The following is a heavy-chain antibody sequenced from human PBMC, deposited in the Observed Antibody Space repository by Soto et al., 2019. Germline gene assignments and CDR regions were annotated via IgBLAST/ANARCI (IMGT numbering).Heavy chain of an antibody. CDR1: GFTFSSYS. D-gene: IGHD3-10*01. Sequence: GSLRLSCAASGFTFSSYSMSWVRQAPGKGLEWVSGFRTSGDGGTTYYADSVKGRFTISRDNSKNMLFLQMNSLRAEDTAVYYCAKDRGVLWFGSSGGNYGMDVWGQGTTVTVSS. J-gene: IGHJ6*02. V-gene: IGHV3-23*01. CDR3: AKDRGVLWFGSSGGNYGMDV. CDR2: FRTSGDGGTT.